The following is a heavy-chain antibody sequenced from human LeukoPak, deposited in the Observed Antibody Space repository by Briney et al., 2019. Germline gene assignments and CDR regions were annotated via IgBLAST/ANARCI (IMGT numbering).Heavy chain of an antibody. D-gene: IGHD5-18*01. CDR3: ARVDTAMAIDY. J-gene: IGHJ4*02. Sequence: SETLSLTCTVSGDSISSRSYCWGWIRQPPGKGLAWIGSIYYSVCTYYNPSLRSRVTISVDTSKNHFSLKLNSVTAADTAVYYCARVDTAMAIDYWGQGTLVTVSS. V-gene: IGHV4-39*02. CDR1: GDSISSRSYC. CDR2: IYYSVCT.